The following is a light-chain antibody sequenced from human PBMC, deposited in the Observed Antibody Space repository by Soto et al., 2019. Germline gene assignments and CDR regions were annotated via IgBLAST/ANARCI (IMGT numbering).Light chain of an antibody. J-gene: IGKJ1*01. CDR2: AAS. CDR1: QGISSW. Sequence: DIQMTQSPSSVSASVGDRVTITCRASQGISSWLVWYQQKPGKAPKLLIYAASSLQGGVPSRFIGSGSGTDFTLTISSLQPEDFATYYCQQANSFPWTFGQGTKVEIK. V-gene: IGKV1-12*01. CDR3: QQANSFPWT.